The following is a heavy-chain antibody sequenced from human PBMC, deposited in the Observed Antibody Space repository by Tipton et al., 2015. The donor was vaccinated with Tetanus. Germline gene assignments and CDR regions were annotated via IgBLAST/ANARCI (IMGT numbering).Heavy chain of an antibody. CDR2: ISSTSSYI. D-gene: IGHD3-9*01. J-gene: IGHJ6*02. CDR3: ARRSLTNYGLDV. Sequence: SLRLSCEVSGFIFSSYSMNWVRQAPGKGPEWVSSISSTSSYIYYADSLKGRFTISRDNAKNSLYLQMNSPRPDDTSIYYCARRSLTNYGLDVWGQGTTVIVSS. CDR1: GFIFSSYS. V-gene: IGHV3-21*01.